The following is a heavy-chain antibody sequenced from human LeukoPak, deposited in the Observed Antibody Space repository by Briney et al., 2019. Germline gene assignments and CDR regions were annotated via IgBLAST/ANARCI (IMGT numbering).Heavy chain of an antibody. J-gene: IGHJ3*02. D-gene: IGHD3-22*01. CDR2: IYYSGST. CDR3: ARAYDTSGYFFAFDI. V-gene: IGHV4-59*01. CDR1: GGSISSYY. Sequence: SETLSLTCTVSGGSISSYYWSWIRQPPGKGLEWIGYIYYSGSTNCNPSLKSRVTISVDTSKNQFSLKLSSVTAADTAVYYCARAYDTSGYFFAFDIWGQGTMVTVSS.